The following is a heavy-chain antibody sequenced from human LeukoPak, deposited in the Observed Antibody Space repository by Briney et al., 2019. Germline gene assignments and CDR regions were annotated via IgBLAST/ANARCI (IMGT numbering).Heavy chain of an antibody. CDR1: GGSFSGYY. CDR3: ARRGKMATLF. J-gene: IGHJ4*02. CDR2: INHSGST. D-gene: IGHD5-24*01. V-gene: IGHV4-34*01. Sequence: PSETLSLTCAVYGGSFSGYYWSWIRQPPGKGLEWIGEINHSGSTNYNPSLKGRVTISVDTSKNQFSLKLSSVTAADTAVYYCARRGKMATLFWGQGTLVTVSS.